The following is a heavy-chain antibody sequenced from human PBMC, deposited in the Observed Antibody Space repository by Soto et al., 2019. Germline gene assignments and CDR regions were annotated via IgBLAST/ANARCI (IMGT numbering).Heavy chain of an antibody. CDR1: GGSINSSSYF. CDR3: ARHYSSGSRNWFDP. J-gene: IGHJ5*02. V-gene: IGHV4-39*01. CDR2: IYYSGST. D-gene: IGHD6-19*01. Sequence: SETLSLTCSVSGGSINSSSYFWGWVRQPPGKGLEWIGSIYYSGSTYYNPSLRSRVTISVDTSKNQFSLKLSPVTAADTAVFYCARHYSSGSRNWFDPWGQGTLVTVSS.